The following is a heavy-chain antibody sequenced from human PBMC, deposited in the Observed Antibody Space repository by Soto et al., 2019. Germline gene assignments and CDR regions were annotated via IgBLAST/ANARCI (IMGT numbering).Heavy chain of an antibody. CDR1: SVSFSGYY. Sequence: QVQLQQWGAGLLKPSETLSLTGAVYSVSFSGYYWIWIRQPPGKGLEWIGELYQGLSIIYNPSLESRVTISGDSSKNQFSLKMRSVTAADTAVYYCARHGGYYFDYWGQGTLVTVSS. D-gene: IGHD3-16*01. J-gene: IGHJ4*02. V-gene: IGHV4-34*01. CDR2: LYQGLSI. CDR3: ARHGGYYFDY.